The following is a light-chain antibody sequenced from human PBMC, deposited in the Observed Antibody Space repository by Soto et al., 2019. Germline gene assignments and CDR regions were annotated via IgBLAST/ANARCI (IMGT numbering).Light chain of an antibody. Sequence: DIQMTQSPSTLSASVGDRVTITCRASQSIDNWLAWYQEKPGKAPKLLIYKTSTFASGVPPRFSGSASGTEFTLTISSLQPDDFATYYCQQYYTMYTFGRGTRLEI. J-gene: IGKJ2*01. CDR2: KTS. V-gene: IGKV1-5*03. CDR1: QSIDNW. CDR3: QQYYTMYT.